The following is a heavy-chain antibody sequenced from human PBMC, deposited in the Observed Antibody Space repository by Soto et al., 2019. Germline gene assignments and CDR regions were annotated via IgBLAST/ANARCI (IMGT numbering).Heavy chain of an antibody. CDR3: ARDVVFGDLSPRTYYYNAMDV. J-gene: IGHJ6*02. V-gene: IGHV3-30*04. CDR2: ISKDGGIE. Sequence: QVQLVESGGGVVQPGRSLRLSCASSGFTLNSYSLHWVRQPPGKGLEWVAFISKDGGIEYYADSVRGRFTFSRDHSKTTMYLEMNSLRTEDTAVYFCARDVVFGDLSPRTYYYNAMDVWGRGTTVTVSS. CDR1: GFTLNSYS. D-gene: IGHD3-10*02.